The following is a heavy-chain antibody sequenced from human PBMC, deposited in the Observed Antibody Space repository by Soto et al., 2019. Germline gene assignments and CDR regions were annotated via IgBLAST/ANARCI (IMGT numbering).Heavy chain of an antibody. CDR1: GYTFTDYY. J-gene: IGHJ5*02. CDR3: ARGDVRVVASFDP. Sequence: ASVKVSCKASGYTFTDYYIHWVRQAPGQGLERMGWINPNSGGTNYAKKFQGRVTMTRDTSISTAYMELSRLISDDTAVYYCARGDVRVVASFDPCGQGALVTVSS. CDR2: INPNSGGT. D-gene: IGHD2-15*01. V-gene: IGHV1-2*02.